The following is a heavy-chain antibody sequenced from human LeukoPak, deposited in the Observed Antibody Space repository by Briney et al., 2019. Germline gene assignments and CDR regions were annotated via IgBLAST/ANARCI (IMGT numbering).Heavy chain of an antibody. J-gene: IGHJ4*02. D-gene: IGHD6-13*01. Sequence: QPGGSLRLSCAASGFTFCTFWMHWLPHAPGKGPVWVSRINSDGSRTTYADSVKGRFTISRDNAKNTLYLQMSSLRAEDTAVYYCATSTLDSRYYFDYWGQGTLVTVSS. V-gene: IGHV3-74*01. CDR3: ATSTLDSRYYFDY. CDR1: GFTFCTFW. CDR2: INSDGSRT.